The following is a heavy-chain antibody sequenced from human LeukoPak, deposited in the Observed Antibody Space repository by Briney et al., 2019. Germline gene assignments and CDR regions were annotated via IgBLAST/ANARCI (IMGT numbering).Heavy chain of an antibody. CDR1: GFTFGDNDYG. J-gene: IGHJ4*02. D-gene: IGHD2-15*01. CDR3: TMTPGYCSGGSCSDKGYFDL. Sequence: GRSLRLSCSASGFTFGDNDYGLHWVRQVPGKGLEWVSGISWNSGNIDYADSVKGRFAMSRDNAENSLYLQMNSLGPEDSAFYCCTMTPGYCSGGSCSDKGYFDLWGQGTLVTVSS. V-gene: IGHV3-9*01. CDR2: ISWNSGNI.